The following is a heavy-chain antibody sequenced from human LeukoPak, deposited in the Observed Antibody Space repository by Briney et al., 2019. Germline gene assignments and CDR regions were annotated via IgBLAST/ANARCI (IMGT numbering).Heavy chain of an antibody. CDR1: GFTVSSNY. D-gene: IGHD3-22*01. CDR2: IYSGGST. Sequence: PGGSLRLSCAASGFTVSSNYMSWVRQAPGKGLEWVSVIYSGGSTYYADSVKGRFTISRDNSKNTLYLQMNSLRAEDTAVYYCATSYDSSGYYPHDAFDIWGQGTMVTVSS. V-gene: IGHV3-66*01. J-gene: IGHJ3*02. CDR3: ATSYDSSGYYPHDAFDI.